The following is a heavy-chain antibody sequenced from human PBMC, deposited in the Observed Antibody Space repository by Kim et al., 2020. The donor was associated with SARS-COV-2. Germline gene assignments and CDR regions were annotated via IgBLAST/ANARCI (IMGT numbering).Heavy chain of an antibody. CDR1: GGSFSGYY. J-gene: IGHJ5*02. D-gene: IGHD6-13*01. Sequence: SETLSLTCAVYGGSFSGYYWSWIRQPPGKGLEWIGEINHSGSTNYNPSLKSRVTISVDTSKNQFSLKLSSVTAADTAVYYCARRAAAGYAAFFDPWGQGTLVTVSS. V-gene: IGHV4-34*01. CDR2: INHSGST. CDR3: ARRAAAGYAAFFDP.